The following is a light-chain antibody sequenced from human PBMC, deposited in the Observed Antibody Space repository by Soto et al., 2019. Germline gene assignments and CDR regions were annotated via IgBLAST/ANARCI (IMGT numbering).Light chain of an antibody. V-gene: IGKV3-11*01. J-gene: IGKJ5*01. CDR3: QQCNNWPIT. CDR2: DAS. CDR1: QSVSSC. Sequence: EIVLTQSPATLSLSPGERATLSCRASQSVSSCLAWYQQKPGQAPRLLIYDASNRATGIPARFSGSGSGTDFTLTISSLEPEDFAVYYCQQCNNWPITFGQGTRLEIK.